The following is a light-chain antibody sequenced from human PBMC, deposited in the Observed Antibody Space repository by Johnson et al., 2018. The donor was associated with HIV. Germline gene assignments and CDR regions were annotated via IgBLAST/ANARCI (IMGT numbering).Light chain of an antibody. CDR3: GTWDSSLYVFV. CDR1: TSNFENYY. V-gene: IGLV1-51*01. J-gene: IGLJ1*01. Sequence: HSVLTQPPSVSAAPGQRVTISCSGSTSNFENYYVSWYQHLPGTAPKLLIYDNNKRPSGIPDRFSGSKSGTSATLGITGLQTGDEADYYCGTWDSSLYVFVFGSGTKVTVL. CDR2: DNN.